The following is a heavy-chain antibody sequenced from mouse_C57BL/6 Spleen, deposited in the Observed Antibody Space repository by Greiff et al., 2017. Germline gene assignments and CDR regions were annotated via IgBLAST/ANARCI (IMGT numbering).Heavy chain of an antibody. CDR3: ARGPYSNSYYAMDY. J-gene: IGHJ4*01. D-gene: IGHD2-5*01. CDR2: IYPSDSET. V-gene: IGHV1-61*01. Sequence: QVHVKQPGAELVRPGSSVKLSCKASGYTFTSYWMDWVKQRPGQGLEWIGNIYPSDSETHYNQKFKDKATLTVDKSSSTAYMQLSSLTSEDSAVYYCARGPYSNSYYAMDYWGQGTSVTVSS. CDR1: GYTFTSYW.